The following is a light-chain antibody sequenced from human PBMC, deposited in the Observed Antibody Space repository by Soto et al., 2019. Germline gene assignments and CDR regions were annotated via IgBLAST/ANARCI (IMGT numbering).Light chain of an antibody. Sequence: AIQLTQSPSSLSASVGDRVTITCRASQGISSALAWYQQKPGKAPKLLIYDAYSFESGVPSRFSGSGSVTDFTLTISSLQAEDFATYYCQQFNSYPLYTFGQGTKLEIK. CDR1: QGISSA. CDR2: DAY. J-gene: IGKJ2*01. V-gene: IGKV1-13*02. CDR3: QQFNSYPLYT.